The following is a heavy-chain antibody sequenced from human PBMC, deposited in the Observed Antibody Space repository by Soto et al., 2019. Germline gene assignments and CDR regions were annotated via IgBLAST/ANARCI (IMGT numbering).Heavy chain of an antibody. CDR3: ATGGSWTYIDY. J-gene: IGHJ4*02. D-gene: IGHD3-16*02. V-gene: IGHV1-2*02. Sequence: ASVKVSCKASGYTFTGYYMHWVRQAPGQGLEWMGWINPNSGGTNYAQKFQGRVTMTRDTSISTAYMELNSLRDEDTAVYYCATGGSWTYIDYWGQGTLVTVSS. CDR1: GYTFTGYY. CDR2: INPNSGGT.